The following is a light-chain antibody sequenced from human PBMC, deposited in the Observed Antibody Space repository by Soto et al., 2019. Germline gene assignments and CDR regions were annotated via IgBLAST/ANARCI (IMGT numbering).Light chain of an antibody. CDR2: GNT. V-gene: IGLV1-40*01. CDR1: SSNIGAGYD. CDR3: QSYDSSLSYWV. Sequence: QAVVTQPPSVSGAPGQRVTISCTGSSSNIGAGYDVHWYQQLPGTAPKLLVSGNTNRPSGVPDRFSGSKSGTSASLAITGLQAEDEADYYCQSYDSSLSYWVFGGGTKVTVL. J-gene: IGLJ3*02.